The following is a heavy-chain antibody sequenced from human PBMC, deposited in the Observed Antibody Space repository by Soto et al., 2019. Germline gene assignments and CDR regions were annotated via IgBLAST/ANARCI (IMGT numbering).Heavy chain of an antibody. J-gene: IGHJ4*02. CDR1: GGSISSSNW. Sequence: QVQLQESGPGLVKPSGTLSLTCAVSGGSISSSNWWSWVRQPPGKGLEWMGELYHSGSTNYNPSRRSRDSSSVDKSKSQFSRKLSSVTAADTAVYYCARDLRHYGDTDYWGQGTLVTVSS. V-gene: IGHV4-4*02. D-gene: IGHD4-17*01. CDR2: LYHSGST. CDR3: ARDLRHYGDTDY.